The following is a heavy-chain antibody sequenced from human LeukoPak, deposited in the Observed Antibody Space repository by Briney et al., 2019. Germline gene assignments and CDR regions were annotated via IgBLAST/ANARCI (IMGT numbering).Heavy chain of an antibody. CDR2: INPSGGST. CDR3: ARAHSSSWPSFDY. CDR1: GYTLTSYY. D-gene: IGHD6-13*01. Sequence: GASVKVSCKASGYTLTSYYLHWVRQAPGQGLEWMAIINPSGGSTSHAQKFQGRVTMTRDTSASTVYMELSSLRSDDTAVYYCARAHSSSWPSFDYWGQGTLVTVSS. V-gene: IGHV1-46*01. J-gene: IGHJ4*02.